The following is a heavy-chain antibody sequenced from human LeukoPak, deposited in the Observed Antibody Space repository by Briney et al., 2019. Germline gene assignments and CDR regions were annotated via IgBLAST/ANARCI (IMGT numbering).Heavy chain of an antibody. CDR3: ARVQFRPDTYGSSGYYPFDY. Sequence: PGGSLRLSCAASGFTFSSYSMNWVRQAPGKGLEWVSYISSSSSTIYYADSVKGRFTISRDNAKNSLYLQMNSLRAGDTAVYYCARVQFRPDTYGSSGYYPFDYWGQGTLVTVSS. D-gene: IGHD3-22*01. V-gene: IGHV3-48*04. J-gene: IGHJ4*02. CDR2: ISSSSSTI. CDR1: GFTFSSYS.